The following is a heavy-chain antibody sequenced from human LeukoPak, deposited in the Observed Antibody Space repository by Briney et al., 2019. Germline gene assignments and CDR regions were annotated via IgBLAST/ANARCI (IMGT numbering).Heavy chain of an antibody. CDR2: IIPIFGTA. D-gene: IGHD2-2*01. J-gene: IGHJ6*02. CDR3: ARERYQLLVPYYYYGMDV. V-gene: IGHV1-69*01. Sequence: SVTVSCKASGGTFRSYAIGWVRQAPGQGLEWMGGIIPIFGTANYAQKFQGRVTITADESTSTAYMELSSLRSEDTAVHYCARERYQLLVPYYYYGMDVWGQGTTVTVSS. CDR1: GGTFRSYA.